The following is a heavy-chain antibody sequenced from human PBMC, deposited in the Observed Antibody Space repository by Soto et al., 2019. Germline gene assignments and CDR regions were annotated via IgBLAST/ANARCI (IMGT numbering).Heavy chain of an antibody. CDR3: ATSSWFSIDA. CDR1: TDSIDSSTW. D-gene: IGHD6-13*01. CDR2: IYHSGTT. J-gene: IGHJ3*01. V-gene: IGHV4-4*02. Sequence: QVQLQESGPGLVKPSETLSLTCDVSTDSIDSSTWWTWVRQPPGKGREWIGEIYHSGTTNYNPSLTSRAAMSVDNATKQFSLKLTSVTAADTAVYYCATSSWFSIDAWGQGTMVTVSS.